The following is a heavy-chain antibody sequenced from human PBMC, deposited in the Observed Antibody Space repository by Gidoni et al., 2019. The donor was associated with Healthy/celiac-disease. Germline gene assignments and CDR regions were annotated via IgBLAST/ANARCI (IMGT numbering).Heavy chain of an antibody. V-gene: IGHV4-39*01. Sequence: QLQLHESGPGLVKPSETLSLTCTVSGCSISSSIYYWGWIRQPPGKGLEWIGSIYYSGSTYYNPSLKSRVTISVETSKNQFSLKLSSVTAADTAVYYCARHRDPVVVTARLYYYYGMDVWGQGTTVTVSS. CDR2: IYYSGST. CDR3: ARHRDPVVVTARLYYYYGMDV. J-gene: IGHJ6*02. CDR1: GCSISSSIYY. D-gene: IGHD2-21*02.